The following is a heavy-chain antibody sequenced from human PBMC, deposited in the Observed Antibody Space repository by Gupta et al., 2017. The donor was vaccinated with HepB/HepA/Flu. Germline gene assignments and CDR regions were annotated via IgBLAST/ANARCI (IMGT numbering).Heavy chain of an antibody. Sequence: QVQLVQSGGEVKKPGASVKVSCKASGYTFTGSYMYWVRQAPGQGLEWMGWLNPENGGTNYVQKLQGRVTMTRDTSISTAYMELSRLRSEDTAVFYCATSLQTGSTGANDAFDVWGQGTMVIVSS. CDR1: GYTFTGSY. D-gene: IGHD1-1*01. CDR2: LNPENGGT. V-gene: IGHV1-2*02. J-gene: IGHJ3*01. CDR3: ATSLQTGSTGANDAFDV.